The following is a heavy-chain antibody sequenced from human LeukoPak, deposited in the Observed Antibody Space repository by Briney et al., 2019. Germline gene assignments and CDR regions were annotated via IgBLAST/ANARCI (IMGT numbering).Heavy chain of an antibody. CDR1: GYTLTELS. Sequence: ASVTVSCKVSGYTLTELSMHWVRQAPGKGLEWMGGFDPEDGETIYAQKFQGRVTMTEDTSTDAAYMELSSLRSEDTAVYYCAAGVSYYYYMDVWGKGTTVTVFS. D-gene: IGHD3-10*01. V-gene: IGHV1-24*01. J-gene: IGHJ6*03. CDR3: AAGVSYYYYMDV. CDR2: FDPEDGET.